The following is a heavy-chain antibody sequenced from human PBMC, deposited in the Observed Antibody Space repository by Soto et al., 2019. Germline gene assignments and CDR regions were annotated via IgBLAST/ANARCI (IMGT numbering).Heavy chain of an antibody. V-gene: IGHV4-39*01. CDR2: IYYSGST. D-gene: IGHD3-10*01. CDR3: ASVLIWFGDPTQGWFEP. CDR1: GGSISSSSYY. J-gene: IGHJ5*02. Sequence: PSETLSLTCTVSGGSISSSSYYWGWIRQPPGKGLEWIGSIYYSGSTYYNPSLKSRVTISVDTSKNQFSLKLSSVTAADKAVYYCASVLIWFGDPTQGWFEPWGQGTLVTVSS.